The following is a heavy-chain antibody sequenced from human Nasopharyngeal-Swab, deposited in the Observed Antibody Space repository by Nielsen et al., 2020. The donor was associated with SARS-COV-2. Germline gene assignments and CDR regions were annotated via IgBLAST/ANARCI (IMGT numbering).Heavy chain of an antibody. CDR2: IYYSGST. Sequence: RQAPGKGLEWIGYIYYSGSTNYNPSLKSRVTISVDTSKNQFSLKLSSVTAADTAVYYCARESPAGDAFDIWGRGTMVTVSS. CDR3: ARESPAGDAFDI. D-gene: IGHD1-14*01. V-gene: IGHV4-59*01. J-gene: IGHJ3*02.